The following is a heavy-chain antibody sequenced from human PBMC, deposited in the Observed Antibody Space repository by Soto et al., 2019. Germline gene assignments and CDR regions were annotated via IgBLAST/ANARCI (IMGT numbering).Heavy chain of an antibody. CDR3: ARKLPITTSAFDY. CDR1: GFSLNTSGLG. Sequence: QITLKESGPSLVKPTQTLTLTCTFSGFSLNTSGLGVGWVRQPPGKALEWLAVIYWTDDKRYSPYLKSRLSITKDTSKNQVVLTMTDMDPVDTAIFFCARKLPITTSAFDYWGQGTMVTVSS. D-gene: IGHD1-1*01. V-gene: IGHV2-5*01. CDR2: IYWTDDK. J-gene: IGHJ3*01.